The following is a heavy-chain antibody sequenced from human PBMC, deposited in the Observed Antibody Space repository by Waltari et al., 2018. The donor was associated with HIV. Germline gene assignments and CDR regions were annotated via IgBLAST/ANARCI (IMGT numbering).Heavy chain of an antibody. J-gene: IGHJ4*02. CDR3: ARGPHSSFDYWGGYPF. D-gene: IGHD2-21*01. CDR1: GFIFSDYD. Sequence: EVKLVESGGGLVQPGGSLGLSCAASGFIFSDYDMPWVRQITGKWLEWVSEITTTGYTFYPDSVKGRFTISRENADRSFYLQMNDLKVGDTAVYYCARGPHSSFDYWGGYPFWGQGTLVTVSA. V-gene: IGHV3-13*01. CDR2: ITTTGYT.